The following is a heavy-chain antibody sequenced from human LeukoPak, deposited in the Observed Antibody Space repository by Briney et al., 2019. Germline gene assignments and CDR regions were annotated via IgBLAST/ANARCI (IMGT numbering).Heavy chain of an antibody. CDR3: ARVIDSSSWSPGFDY. CDR2: IIPIFGTA. Sequence: SVKVSCKASGGTFSSYAISWVRQAPGQGLEWMGGIIPIFGTANYAQKFQGRVTMTRDTSISTAYMELSRLRSDDTAVYYCARVIDSSSWSPGFDYWGQGTLVTVSS. V-gene: IGHV1-69*05. CDR1: GGTFSSYA. J-gene: IGHJ4*02. D-gene: IGHD6-13*01.